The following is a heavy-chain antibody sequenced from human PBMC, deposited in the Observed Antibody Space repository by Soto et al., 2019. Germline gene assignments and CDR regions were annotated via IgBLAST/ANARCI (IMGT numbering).Heavy chain of an antibody. J-gene: IGHJ3*02. D-gene: IGHD3-10*01. CDR3: AGTRWRYYGSGTPDAFDI. CDR1: GFTFSSYG. V-gene: IGHV3-33*01. CDR2: IWYDGSNK. Sequence: QVQLVESGGGVVQPGRSLRLSCAASGFTFSSYGMHWVRQAPGKRLEWVAVIWYDGSNKYYADSVKGRFTISRDNSKNTLYLQMNSLRAEDTAVYYCAGTRWRYYGSGTPDAFDIWGQGTMVTVSS.